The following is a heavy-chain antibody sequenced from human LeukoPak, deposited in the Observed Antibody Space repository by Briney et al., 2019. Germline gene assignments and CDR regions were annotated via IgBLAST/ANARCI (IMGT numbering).Heavy chain of an antibody. CDR1: GDSLTNYW. CDR3: AACYMACDY. Sequence: KPGESLKISCKVSGDSLTNYWIGWVRQAPGKGLEWMGGFDPEDGETIYAQKFQGRVTMTEDTSTDTAYMELSSLRSEDTAVYYCAACYMACDYWGQGTLVTVSS. D-gene: IGHD3-16*02. CDR2: FDPEDGET. J-gene: IGHJ4*01. V-gene: IGHV1-24*01.